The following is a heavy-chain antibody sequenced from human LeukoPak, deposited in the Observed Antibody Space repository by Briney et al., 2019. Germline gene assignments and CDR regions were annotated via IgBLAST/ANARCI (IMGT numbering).Heavy chain of an antibody. Sequence: GGSLRLSCAVSGFTVSSNYMSWVRQAPGKGLEWVSRINTDGSSTSYADSVKGRFTFSRDNAKNTLYLQMNSLRAEDTAVYYCAREGFNYYYYYMDVWGKGTTVTVSS. CDR1: GFTVSSNY. V-gene: IGHV3-74*01. CDR2: INTDGSST. CDR3: AREGFNYYYYYMDV. J-gene: IGHJ6*03.